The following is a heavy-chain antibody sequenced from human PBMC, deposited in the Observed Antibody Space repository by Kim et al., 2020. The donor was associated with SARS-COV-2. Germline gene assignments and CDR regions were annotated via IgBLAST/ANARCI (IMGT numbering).Heavy chain of an antibody. CDR3: ARDGRRDGDYHDYYYYGMDV. CDR2: ISYDGSNK. J-gene: IGHJ6*02. Sequence: GGSLRLSCAASGFTFSSYAMHWVRQAPGKGLEWVAVISYDGSNKYYADSVKGRFTISRDNSKNTLYLQMNSLRAEDTAVYYCARDGRRDGDYHDYYYYGMDVWGQGTTVTVSS. CDR1: GFTFSSYA. D-gene: IGHD4-17*01. V-gene: IGHV3-30*04.